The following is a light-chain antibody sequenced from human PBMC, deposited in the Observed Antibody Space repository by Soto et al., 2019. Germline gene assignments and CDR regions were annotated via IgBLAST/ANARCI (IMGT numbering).Light chain of an antibody. CDR3: CSYAGSSPVV. Sequence: QSVLTQPASVSGSPGQSITISCTGTSSDVGSYNLVSWYQQHPGKAPKLMIYEGSKRPSGVSNRFSGSKSGNTASLPISGLQAEDEADYYCCSYAGSSPVVFGGGTKLTVL. CDR1: SSDVGSYNL. V-gene: IGLV2-23*01. J-gene: IGLJ2*01. CDR2: EGS.